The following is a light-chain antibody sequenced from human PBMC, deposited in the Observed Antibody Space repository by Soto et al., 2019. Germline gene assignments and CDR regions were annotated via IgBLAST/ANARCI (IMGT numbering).Light chain of an antibody. CDR2: GNS. V-gene: IGLV1-40*01. CDR1: TSKIGAGYD. Sequence: QSVLTQPPSVSGAPGQGVTTSCTGSTSKIGAGYDLHWYQQLPGTAPKLLIYGNSNRPSGVPDRFSGSKSGTSASLAITGLQAEDEADYYCQSYDSSLSGSSVVFGGGTKVTVL. CDR3: QSYDSSLSGSSVV. J-gene: IGLJ2*01.